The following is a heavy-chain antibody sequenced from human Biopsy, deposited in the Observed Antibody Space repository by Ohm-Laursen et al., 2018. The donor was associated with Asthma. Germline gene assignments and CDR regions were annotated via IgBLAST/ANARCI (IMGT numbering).Heavy chain of an antibody. CDR2: IYYSGTT. D-gene: IGHD6-13*01. CDR3: VRGSSSWHHGPFHYYYGLDV. CDR1: SGSGGYMRSGNYY. Sequence: SETLSLTCSLSSGSGGYMRSGNYYWGWIRQPPGKGLEWIGRIYYSGTTCYNPSLESRVTVSADTSKNQFSLKLTSVTAADTAVYYCVRGSSSWHHGPFHYYYGLDVWARGPRPPSP. J-gene: IGHJ6*02. V-gene: IGHV4-39*01.